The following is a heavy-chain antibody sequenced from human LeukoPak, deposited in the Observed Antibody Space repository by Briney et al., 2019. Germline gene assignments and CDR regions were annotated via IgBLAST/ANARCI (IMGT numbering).Heavy chain of an antibody. J-gene: IGHJ5*02. CDR1: GGSISSSSYY. D-gene: IGHD2-15*01. Sequence: SETLSLTCTVSGGSISSSSYYWGWIRQPPGKGLEWIGSIYYSGSTYYNPSLKSRVTISVDTSKNQFSLKLSSVTAADTAVYYCAREGCSGGSCRNWFDPWGQGTLVTVSS. CDR3: AREGCSGGSCRNWFDP. V-gene: IGHV4-39*07. CDR2: IYYSGST.